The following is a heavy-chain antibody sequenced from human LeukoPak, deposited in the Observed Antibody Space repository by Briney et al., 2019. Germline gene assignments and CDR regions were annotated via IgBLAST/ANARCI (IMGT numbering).Heavy chain of an antibody. J-gene: IGHJ4*02. D-gene: IGHD1-26*01. Sequence: GGSLRLSCAASGFTFSSYWMSWVRQAPGKGLEWVAHIKQDGSEKYYVDSVKGRFTISRDNAKNSLYLQMNSLRAEDTAVYYCAKDGAFYSGSYSYFDYWGQGTLVTVSS. CDR2: IKQDGSEK. V-gene: IGHV3-7*03. CDR3: AKDGAFYSGSYSYFDY. CDR1: GFTFSSYW.